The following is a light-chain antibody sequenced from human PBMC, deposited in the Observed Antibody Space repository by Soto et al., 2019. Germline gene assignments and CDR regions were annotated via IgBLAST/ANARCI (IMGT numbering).Light chain of an antibody. J-gene: IGLJ2*01. CDR3: CSYATTSTLV. V-gene: IGLV2-23*01. CDR2: EGS. Sequence: QSALTQPASVSGSPGQSITISCTGTSSDVGSYNLVSWYQQHPGKAPKLMIYEGSKRPSGVSHRFSGSKSGNTASLTVSGLQAEDEAHYYCCSYATTSTLVFGGGTKLTVL. CDR1: SSDVGSYNL.